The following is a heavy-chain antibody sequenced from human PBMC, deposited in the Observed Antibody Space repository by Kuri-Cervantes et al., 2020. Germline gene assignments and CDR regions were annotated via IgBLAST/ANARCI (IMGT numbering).Heavy chain of an antibody. D-gene: IGHD3-22*01. CDR3: ASSYDSSGYYYRHYYYGMDV. CDR1: GGSISSSSYY. V-gene: IGHV4-39*01. Sequence: GSLRLSCTVSGGSISSSSYYWGWIRQPPGKGLEWIGSIYYSGSTYYNPSLKSRVTISVDTSKNQFSLKLSSVTAADTAVYYCASSYDSSGYYYRHYYYGMDVWGQGTTVTVSS. CDR2: IYYSGST. J-gene: IGHJ6*02.